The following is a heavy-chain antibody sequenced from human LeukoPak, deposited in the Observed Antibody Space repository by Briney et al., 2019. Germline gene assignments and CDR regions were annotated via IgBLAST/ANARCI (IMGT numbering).Heavy chain of an antibody. V-gene: IGHV3-7*01. CDR3: ARDFHYFFDY. CDR2: IKQDGSEK. Sequence: GGSLRLSCAASGFTFSSYWMSWVRQAPGKGLEWVANIKQDGSEKYYVDSVKGRFTISRDNSGNTLFLQMNSLRAEDTGIYYCARDFHYFFDYCGQGTLVTVSS. CDR1: GFTFSSYW. J-gene: IGHJ4*02. D-gene: IGHD2/OR15-2a*01.